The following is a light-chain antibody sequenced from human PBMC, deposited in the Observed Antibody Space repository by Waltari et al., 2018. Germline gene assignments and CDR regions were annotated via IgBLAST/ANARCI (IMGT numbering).Light chain of an antibody. J-gene: IGLJ2*01. V-gene: IGLV3-1*01. CDR3: QAWDNNVVV. Sequence: SYELIQPPSVSVSPVKTARIPCSGENLADNYASWYQQRPGQSPVLVIYQSSKRPSGIPERFSGSNSGNTASLTIGGTQTMDEADYYCQAWDNNVVVFGGGTKLTVL. CDR1: NLADNY. CDR2: QSS.